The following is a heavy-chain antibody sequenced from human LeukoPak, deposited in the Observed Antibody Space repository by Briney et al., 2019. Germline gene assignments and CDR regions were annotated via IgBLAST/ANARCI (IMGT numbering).Heavy chain of an antibody. J-gene: IGHJ5*02. V-gene: IGHV4-39*01. CDR3: ARQGIVVVPAARFGP. Sequence: SETLSLTCTVSGGSISSSSYYWGWIRQPPGKGLEWIGSIYYSGSTYYNPSLKSRVTISVDTSKNQFSLKLSSVTAADTAVYYCARQGIVVVPAARFGPWGQGTLVTVSS. CDR1: GGSISSSSYY. CDR2: IYYSGST. D-gene: IGHD2-2*01.